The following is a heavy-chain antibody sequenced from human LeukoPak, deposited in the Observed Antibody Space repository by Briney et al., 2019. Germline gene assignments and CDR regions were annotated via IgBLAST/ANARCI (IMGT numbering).Heavy chain of an antibody. D-gene: IGHD2-15*01. CDR2: ISASGESP. J-gene: IGHJ4*02. Sequence: GGSLRLSCVVSGFTFSSYAMSWIRQAPGKGLEWVSLISASGESPYYADSVKGRFTISRDNSKSTLYLQMNSLRAEDTAVYYCARLYCSGGSCYSDWGQGTLVTVSS. CDR3: ARLYCSGGSCYSD. CDR1: GFTFSSYA. V-gene: IGHV3-23*01.